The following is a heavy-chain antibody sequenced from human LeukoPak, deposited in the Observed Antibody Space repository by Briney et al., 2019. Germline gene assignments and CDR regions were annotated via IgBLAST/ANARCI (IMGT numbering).Heavy chain of an antibody. Sequence: GASVKVSRMVSGYTLTELSMHCVRQAPGKGLEWMGGFYPEDGDTIYAQKLQGSDTMTEDTSTDTAYMELSSMRSEDTAVYYCATRRPNYDILTGYYRNYFDYWGQGTLVTVSS. V-gene: IGHV1-24*01. CDR1: GYTLTELS. J-gene: IGHJ4*02. D-gene: IGHD3-9*01. CDR2: FYPEDGDT. CDR3: ATRRPNYDILTGYYRNYFDY.